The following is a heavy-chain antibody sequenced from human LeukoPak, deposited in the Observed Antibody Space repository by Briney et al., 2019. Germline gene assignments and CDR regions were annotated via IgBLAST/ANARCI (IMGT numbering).Heavy chain of an antibody. CDR2: ISFSGTTT. CDR1: GITFSSYS. D-gene: IGHD2-2*01. V-gene: IGHV3-23*01. Sequence: GGSLRLSCAASGITFSSYSMSWVRQAPGKGLEWVSSISFSGTTTYYADSVKGRFTVSRDNSKNTLYLQMDGLRAEDTAVYYCARDPTELQLLSYYFDYWGQGTLVTVSS. CDR3: ARDPTELQLLSYYFDY. J-gene: IGHJ4*02.